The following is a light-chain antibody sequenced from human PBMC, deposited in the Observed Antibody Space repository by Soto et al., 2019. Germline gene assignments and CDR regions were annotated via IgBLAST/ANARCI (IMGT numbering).Light chain of an antibody. V-gene: IGKV3-11*01. CDR1: QSVSSY. Sequence: EIVLTQSPATLSLSPGERATLSCRASQSVSSYLAWYQQKPGQAPRLLIYDASNRATGIPARFSGSGSGTDFNLTISILEPEDFAVYYCQQRSNWPQYTFGQGTKLEIK. J-gene: IGKJ2*01. CDR2: DAS. CDR3: QQRSNWPQYT.